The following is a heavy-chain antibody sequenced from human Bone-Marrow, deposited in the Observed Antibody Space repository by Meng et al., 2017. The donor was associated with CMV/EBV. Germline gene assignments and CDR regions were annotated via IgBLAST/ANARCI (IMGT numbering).Heavy chain of an antibody. CDR1: GFTFSSYA. Sequence: SLRLSCAASGFTFSSYAMSWVRQAPGKGLEWVSVIYSGGSSTYYADSVKGRFTISRDNSKNTLYLQMNSLRAEDTAVYYCARYGYCSSSSCYANYYYGMDVWGQGTTVTVSS. J-gene: IGHJ6*02. D-gene: IGHD2-2*03. CDR3: ARYGYCSSSSCYANYYYGMDV. CDR2: IYSGGSST. V-gene: IGHV3-23*03.